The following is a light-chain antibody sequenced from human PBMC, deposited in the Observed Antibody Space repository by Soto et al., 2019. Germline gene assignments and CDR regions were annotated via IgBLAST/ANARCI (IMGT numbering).Light chain of an antibody. CDR2: GAS. CDR1: QSVTSSY. Sequence: EIVLTQSPGSLSLSPGERATLSCRASQSVTSSYLAWYQQKPGQAPRLLIYGASSRAPGIPDRFSGSGSGTDFTLTISRLEPEDFAVYYCQQYGSSHTFGGGTKVEIK. CDR3: QQYGSSHT. J-gene: IGKJ4*01. V-gene: IGKV3-20*01.